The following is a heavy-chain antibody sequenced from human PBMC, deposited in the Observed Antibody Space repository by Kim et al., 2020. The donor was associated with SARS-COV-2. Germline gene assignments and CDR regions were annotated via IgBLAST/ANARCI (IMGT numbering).Heavy chain of an antibody. Sequence: SETLSLTCTVSGASITNTDYHWGWIRQPPGKGLEWIGSIYYTGITYNNPSLKSRVTISVDTSKDQFSLKLSSVTAADTAVYSCVRQNSHGRWSFDYWGQGTLVTVSS. CDR1: GASITNTDYH. V-gene: IGHV4-39*01. CDR2: IYYTGIT. J-gene: IGHJ4*02. D-gene: IGHD5-18*01. CDR3: VRQNSHGRWSFDY.